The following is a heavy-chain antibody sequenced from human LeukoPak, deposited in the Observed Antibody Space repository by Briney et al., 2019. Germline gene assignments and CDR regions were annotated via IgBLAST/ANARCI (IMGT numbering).Heavy chain of an antibody. CDR2: IYTSGST. Sequence: SETLSLTCTVSGGSISSYYWSWIRQPAGKGLEWIGRIYTSGSTNYNPSLKSRVTMSVDTSKNQFSLKLSSVTAADTAVYYCARSPVVAAPAYYFDYWGQGTLVTVSS. CDR1: GGSISSYY. D-gene: IGHD2-15*01. J-gene: IGHJ4*02. V-gene: IGHV4-4*07. CDR3: ARSPVVAAPAYYFDY.